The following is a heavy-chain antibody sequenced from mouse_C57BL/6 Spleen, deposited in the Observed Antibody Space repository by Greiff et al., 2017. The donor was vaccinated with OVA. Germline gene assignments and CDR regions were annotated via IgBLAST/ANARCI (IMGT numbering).Heavy chain of an antibody. J-gene: IGHJ1*03. CDR1: GFTFSDYG. CDR3: ARPAISTVVGVLYWYFDV. D-gene: IGHD1-1*01. CDR2: ISSGSSTI. Sequence: EVQLVESGGGLVKPGGSLKLSCAASGFTFSDYGMHWVRQAPEKGLEWVAYISSGSSTIYYADTVKGRFTISRDNAKNTLFLQMTSVRSEDTAMYYCARPAISTVVGVLYWYFDVWGTGTTVTVSS. V-gene: IGHV5-17*01.